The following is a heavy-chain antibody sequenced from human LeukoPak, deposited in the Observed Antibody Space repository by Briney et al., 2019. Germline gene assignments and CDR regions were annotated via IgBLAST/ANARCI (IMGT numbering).Heavy chain of an antibody. D-gene: IGHD5-18*01. J-gene: IGHJ6*03. CDR2: ISSSSSTI. CDR1: GFTFSSYS. CDR3: ARDGVEWIQLWLQLYYYYYMDV. Sequence: GGSLRLSCAASGFTFSSYSIDWVRQAPGKGLEWVSYISSSSSTIYYADSVKGRFTISRDNAKNSLYLQMNSLRAEDTAVYYCARDGVEWIQLWLQLYYYYYMDVCGKGTTVTVSS. V-gene: IGHV3-48*01.